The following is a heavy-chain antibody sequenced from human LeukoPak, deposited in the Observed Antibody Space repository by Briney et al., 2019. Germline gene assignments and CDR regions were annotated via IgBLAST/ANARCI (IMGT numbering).Heavy chain of an antibody. CDR3: ARVGRAAAGPEYYFDY. V-gene: IGHV4-34*01. Sequence: PSETLSLTCAVYGGSFSGYYWSWIRQPPGKGLEWIGEINHSGSTNYNPSLKSRVTISVDTSKNQFSLKLSSVTAADTAVYYCARVGRAAAGPEYYFDYWGQGTLVTVSS. D-gene: IGHD6-13*01. J-gene: IGHJ4*02. CDR1: GGSFSGYY. CDR2: INHSGST.